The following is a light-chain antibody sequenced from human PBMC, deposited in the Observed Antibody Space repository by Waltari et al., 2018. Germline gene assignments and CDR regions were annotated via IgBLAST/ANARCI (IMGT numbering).Light chain of an antibody. CDR2: GAS. J-gene: IGKJ1*01. CDR3: QQYTNWPLT. Sequence: DIVTTQSPVTLSVSPAPSAPLPCRASQRISNNLAWYQQKRGHAPRLLIYGASTRATSIPTRFSGSGSGTDFTLTISSLQSEDFAFYYCQQYTNWPLTFGQGTKVDIK. V-gene: IGKV3-15*01. CDR1: QRISNN.